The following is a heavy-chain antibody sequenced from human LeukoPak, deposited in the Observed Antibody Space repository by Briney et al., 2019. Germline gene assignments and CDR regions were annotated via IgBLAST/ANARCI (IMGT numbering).Heavy chain of an antibody. CDR3: ARGRGLFDY. CDR1: GGSFCGYY. J-gene: IGHJ4*02. V-gene: IGHV4-34*01. Sequence: SEALCLTRAVSGGSFCGYYWSWIRQPPGKGLGWRGEINHSVSTKYTPSLQRRVAISADTSKNQFSLKLSSVTAADTAVYYCARGRGLFDYWGQGALVTVSS. D-gene: IGHD3-10*01. CDR2: INHSVST.